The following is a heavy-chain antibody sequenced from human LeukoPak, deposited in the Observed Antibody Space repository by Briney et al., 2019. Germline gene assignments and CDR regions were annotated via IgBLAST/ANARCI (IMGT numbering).Heavy chain of an antibody. CDR2: ISGSGGST. J-gene: IGHJ4*02. Sequence: GGSLRLSCAASGFTFSSYAMSWVRQAPGKGLEWVSAISGSGGSTYYADSVKGRFTISRDNAKNSLYLRVNSLRAEDTAVYYCAGAHAVGATTLVYWGQGTLSPSPQ. CDR1: GFTFSSYA. D-gene: IGHD1-26*01. V-gene: IGHV3-23*01. CDR3: AGAHAVGATTLVY.